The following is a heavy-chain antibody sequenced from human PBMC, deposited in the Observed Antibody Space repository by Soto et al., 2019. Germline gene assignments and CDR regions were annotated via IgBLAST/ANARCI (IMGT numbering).Heavy chain of an antibody. CDR3: ARDGKHDSTGYLGDDY. V-gene: IGHV1-18*01. Sequence: ASVKVSCKASGYTFARFAISWIRQAPGQGLEWMGWISAYNGNTNYAEKFQGRVRMTTDTSTSIAYMELRSLRSDDTAVYYCARDGKHDSTGYLGDDYWGQGTLVTVSS. CDR2: ISAYNGNT. CDR1: GYTFARFA. J-gene: IGHJ4*02. D-gene: IGHD3-22*01.